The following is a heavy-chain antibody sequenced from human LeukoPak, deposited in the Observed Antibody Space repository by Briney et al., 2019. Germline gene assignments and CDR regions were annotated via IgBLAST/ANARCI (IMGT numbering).Heavy chain of an antibody. CDR2: IRIGSSTI. CDR3: ARDLLDY. J-gene: IGHJ4*02. V-gene: IGHV3-48*02. CDR1: GFIFSSYS. Sequence: GGSLRLSCAASGFIFSSYSMNWVRPAAGMGLEWVSYIRIGSSTIYYADSVKGRFTISRDNAKNSLYLQMNSLRDEDTAVYYCARDLLDYWGRGTLVTVSS.